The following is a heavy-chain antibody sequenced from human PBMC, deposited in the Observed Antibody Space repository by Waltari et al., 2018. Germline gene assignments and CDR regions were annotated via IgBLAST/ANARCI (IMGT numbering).Heavy chain of an antibody. CDR1: GFTFSSYG. D-gene: IGHD6-6*01. V-gene: IGHV3-30*18. J-gene: IGHJ6*02. CDR3: AKDPRAYSSSVFGGMDV. Sequence: QVQLVESGGGVVQPGRSLRLSCAASGFTFSSYGMHWVRQTPGKGLEWVAVISYDGRNKFYADSVKGRFTISRDNSKNTLYLQMNSLRAEDTAVYYCAKDPRAYSSSVFGGMDVWGQGTTVAVSS. CDR2: ISYDGRNK.